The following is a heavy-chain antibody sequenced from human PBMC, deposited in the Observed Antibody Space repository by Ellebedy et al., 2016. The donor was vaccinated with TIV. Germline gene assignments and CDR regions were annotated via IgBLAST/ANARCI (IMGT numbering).Heavy chain of an antibody. CDR1: GFTFSNYA. J-gene: IGHJ4*02. D-gene: IGHD6-19*01. V-gene: IGHV3-23*01. Sequence: PGGSLRLSCTASGFTFSNYAMAWVRQAPGKGLEWVSAIGPRSEYKFYADSVKGRITISRDNSKNTLYLQMNSLRAEDTAVYYCATGDSGFYDYWGQGTLVTVSS. CDR3: ATGDSGFYDY. CDR2: IGPRSEYK.